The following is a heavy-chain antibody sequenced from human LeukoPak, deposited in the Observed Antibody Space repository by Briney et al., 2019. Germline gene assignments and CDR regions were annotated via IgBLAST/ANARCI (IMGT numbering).Heavy chain of an antibody. Sequence: AASVKVSCKASGGTFRSYAISWVRQAPGQGLEWMGRIIPIFGTANYAQKSQGGVTITTDDSTSPAYMELSSLRSEDTAVYYCASSAPHDYDSSGYSLDYWGQGTLVTVSS. CDR1: GGTFRSYA. D-gene: IGHD3-22*01. CDR2: IIPIFGTA. CDR3: ASSAPHDYDSSGYSLDY. V-gene: IGHV1-69*05. J-gene: IGHJ4*02.